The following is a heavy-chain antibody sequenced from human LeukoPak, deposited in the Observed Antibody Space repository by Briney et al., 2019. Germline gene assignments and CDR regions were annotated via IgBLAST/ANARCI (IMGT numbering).Heavy chain of an antibody. CDR1: GGSISSYY. CDR2: IYYSGST. Sequence: PSETLSLTCTVYGGSISSYYWSWLRQRPGKGLEWIGYIYYSGSTNYNPSLKSRVTTSVDTPKHQFSLKLSCVTAGDTAVYYCARVLPLSYCSGGSCYTVWFDPWGQGTLVTVSS. CDR3: ARVLPLSYCSGGSCYTVWFDP. J-gene: IGHJ5*02. D-gene: IGHD2-15*01. V-gene: IGHV4-59*01.